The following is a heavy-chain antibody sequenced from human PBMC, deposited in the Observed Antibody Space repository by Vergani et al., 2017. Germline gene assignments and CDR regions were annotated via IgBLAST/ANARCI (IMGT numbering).Heavy chain of an antibody. CDR1: GFAFSEFA. Sequence: EVRLLESGGDLVQPGGSLRLSCTTSGFAFSEFAMHWVRQTPGKGLEWVSGISTRSDNTYYADFVRGRFTISRDDSRNTLYLHLNSLRAEDTAIYYCAKDVDEWRPYYHGMDVWGQGTTVTVSS. CDR3: AKDVDEWRPYYHGMDV. D-gene: IGHD3-3*01. J-gene: IGHJ6*02. V-gene: IGHV3-23*01. CDR2: ISTRSDNT.